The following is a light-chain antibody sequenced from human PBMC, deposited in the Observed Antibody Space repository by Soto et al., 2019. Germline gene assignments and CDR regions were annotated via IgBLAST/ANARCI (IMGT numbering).Light chain of an antibody. J-gene: IGKJ4*01. Sequence: DIQMTQSPSSLSASVGDRVTITCRASQSISSYLNWYQQKPGKAPQLLISAASSLQSGVPSRFSGTGSGTDFTFTISSLQPEDFATYYGQQSYRTPLTFGGGTKVEIK. V-gene: IGKV1-39*01. CDR2: AAS. CDR3: QQSYRTPLT. CDR1: QSISSY.